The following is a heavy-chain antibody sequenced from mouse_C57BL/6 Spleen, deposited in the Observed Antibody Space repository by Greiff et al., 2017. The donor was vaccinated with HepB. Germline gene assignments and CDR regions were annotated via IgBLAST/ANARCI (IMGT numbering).Heavy chain of an antibody. CDR1: GYAFSSYW. CDR2: IYPGDGDT. V-gene: IGHV1-80*01. CDR3: ARQGGSSYRWYFDV. J-gene: IGHJ1*03. Sequence: QVQLQQSGAELVKPGASVKISCKASGYAFSSYWMNWVKQRPGKGLECIGQIYPGDGDTNYNGKFKGKATLTADKSSSTAYMQLSSLTSEDSAVYFCARQGGSSYRWYFDVWGTGTTVTVSS. D-gene: IGHD1-1*01.